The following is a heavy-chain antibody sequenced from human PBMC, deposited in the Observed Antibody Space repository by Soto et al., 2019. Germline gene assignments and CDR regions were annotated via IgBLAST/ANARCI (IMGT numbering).Heavy chain of an antibody. CDR2: ISSSSSYI. D-gene: IGHD3-22*01. J-gene: IGHJ6*02. V-gene: IGHV3-21*01. CDR3: ASVVVTPYYYYGMDV. Sequence: GGSLRLSCASAGFTFSSYSMSWVRQAPGKGLEWVSSISSSSSYIYYADSVKGRFTISRDNAKNSLYLQMNSLRAEDTAVYYCASVVVTPYYYYGMDVWGQGTTVTVSS. CDR1: GFTFSSYS.